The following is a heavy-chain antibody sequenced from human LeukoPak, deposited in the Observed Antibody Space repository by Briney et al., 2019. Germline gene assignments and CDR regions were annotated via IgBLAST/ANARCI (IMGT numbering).Heavy chain of an antibody. D-gene: IGHD3-22*01. CDR2: ISGSSSYI. V-gene: IGHV3-21*01. CDR1: GFTFSSYS. J-gene: IGHJ4*02. Sequence: GGSLRLSCAASGFTFSSYSMNWVRQAPGKGLEWVSSISGSSSYIYYADSVKGRLTISRDNAKNSLYLQMNSLRAEDTAVYYCARKYYYDSSGYWVFDYWGQGTLVTVSS. CDR3: ARKYYYDSSGYWVFDY.